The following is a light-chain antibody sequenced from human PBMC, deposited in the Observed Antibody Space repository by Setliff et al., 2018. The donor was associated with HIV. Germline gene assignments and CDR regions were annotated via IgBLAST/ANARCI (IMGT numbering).Light chain of an antibody. J-gene: IGLJ1*01. CDR3: SSYGGNNNKV. CDR2: DSN. Sequence: QSALTQPRSVSGSPGQSVTISCTGTSNNVGAYSFVSWFQQLPGAVPRLMIFDSNKRPSGVPDRFSGSKSGNTASLTVSGLQAEDEADYYCSSYGGNNNKVFGTGTKV. CDR1: SNNVGAYSF. V-gene: IGLV2-11*01.